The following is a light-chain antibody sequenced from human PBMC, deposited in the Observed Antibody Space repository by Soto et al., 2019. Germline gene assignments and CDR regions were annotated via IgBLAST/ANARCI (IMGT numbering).Light chain of an antibody. J-gene: IGLJ1*01. V-gene: IGLV2-23*02. Sequence: QSVLTQPASVSGSPGQSITISCTGTSSDVGSYNLVSWYQQHPGKAHKLMIYEVNKRPSGVSNRFSGSKSGNTASLTISGLQAEDEADYYCCSYAGSGAYVFGTGTKLTVL. CDR3: CSYAGSGAYV. CDR2: EVN. CDR1: SSDVGSYNL.